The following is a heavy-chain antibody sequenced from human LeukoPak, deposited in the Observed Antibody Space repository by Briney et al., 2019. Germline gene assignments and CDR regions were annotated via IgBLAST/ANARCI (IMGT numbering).Heavy chain of an antibody. CDR3: AKDGGVAGLFQY. D-gene: IGHD6-19*01. CDR2: IKEDGNEK. Sequence: GGSLRLSCAASGFTFSGYWMSCVRQTPGNGLEWVANIKEDGNEKYYVDSVKGRFTISRDNAKNSLYLQMSSLRAEDTAVYYCAKDGGVAGLFQYWGQGTLVTVSS. CDR1: GFTFSGYW. V-gene: IGHV3-7*01. J-gene: IGHJ4*02.